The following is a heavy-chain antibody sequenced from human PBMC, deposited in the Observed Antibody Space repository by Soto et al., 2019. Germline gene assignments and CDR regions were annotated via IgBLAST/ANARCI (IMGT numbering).Heavy chain of an antibody. CDR1: GGTFSSYT. V-gene: IGHV1-69*13. Sequence: SVEVSCKASGGTFSSYTISWVRQAPGQGLEWMGGIIPIFGTANYAQKFQGRVTITADESTSTAYMELSSLRSEDTAVYYCARTKDSSGYYSHFDYWGQGTLVTVSS. D-gene: IGHD3-22*01. CDR3: ARTKDSSGYYSHFDY. J-gene: IGHJ4*02. CDR2: IIPIFGTA.